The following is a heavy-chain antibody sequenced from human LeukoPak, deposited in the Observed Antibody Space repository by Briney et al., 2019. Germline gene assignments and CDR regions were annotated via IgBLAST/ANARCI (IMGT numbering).Heavy chain of an antibody. CDR1: GFTFSSYA. V-gene: IGHV3-30*04. Sequence: GGSLRLSCAASGFTFSSYAMHWVRQAPGKGLEWVAVISYDGSNKYYADSVKGRFTISRDNSKNTLYLQMNSLRAEDTAVYYCARGGHDYGDYGVIDYWGQGTLVTVSS. D-gene: IGHD4-17*01. CDR2: ISYDGSNK. CDR3: ARGGHDYGDYGVIDY. J-gene: IGHJ4*02.